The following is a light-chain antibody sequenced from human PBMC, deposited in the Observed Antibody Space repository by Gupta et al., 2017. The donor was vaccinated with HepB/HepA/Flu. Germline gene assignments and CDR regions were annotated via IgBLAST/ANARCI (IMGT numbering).Light chain of an antibody. V-gene: IGKV1-27*01. CDR1: QGMFNY. CDR2: AAS. J-gene: IGKJ1*01. Sequence: DIQMTQSPSSLSASVGDRVTITCRASQGMFNYLAWYQQKPGKVPKLLIYAASNLQSGVPSRFSGSGSGTDFTLTISRLEPEDVGTYDCQQYNIAPRTFGQGTNVDIK. CDR3: QQYNIAPRT.